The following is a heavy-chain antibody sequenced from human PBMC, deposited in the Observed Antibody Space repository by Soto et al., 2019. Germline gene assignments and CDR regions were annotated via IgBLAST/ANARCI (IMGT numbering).Heavy chain of an antibody. CDR3: ARGNYMIVGNPFDY. CDR2: IYYTGST. J-gene: IGHJ4*02. Sequence: PSETLSLTCTVSGVSISSYYWNWIRQTPGKGLEWIGYIYYTGSTNYNPSLKSRVTISVDTSQNQFSLKLTSVTAADTAVYYCARGNYMIVGNPFDYWGQGTLVTVSS. V-gene: IGHV4-59*01. CDR1: GVSISSYY. D-gene: IGHD3-22*01.